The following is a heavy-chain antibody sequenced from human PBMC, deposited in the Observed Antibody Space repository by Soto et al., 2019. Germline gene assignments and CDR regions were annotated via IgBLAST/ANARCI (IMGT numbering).Heavy chain of an antibody. D-gene: IGHD3-10*01. CDR3: AAYGSGVREFDY. CDR1: GGSISSSSYY. V-gene: IGHV4-39*01. J-gene: IGHJ4*02. Sequence: LSLTCTVSGGSISSSSYYWGWIRQPPGKGLEWIGSIYYSGSTYYNPSLKSRVTISVDTSKNQFSLKLSSVTAADTAVYYCAAYGSGVREFDYWGQGTLVTVSS. CDR2: IYYSGST.